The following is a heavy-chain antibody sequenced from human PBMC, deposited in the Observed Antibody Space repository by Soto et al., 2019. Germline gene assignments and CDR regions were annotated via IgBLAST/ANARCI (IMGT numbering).Heavy chain of an antibody. D-gene: IGHD6-19*01. CDR3: ARRYGWLYFDY. Sequence: SETLSLTCTVSGDSISSSNYFWGWIRQPPGKGLEWIGTIFYSGSTYYNPSLKSRVTISVDTSKNQFSLRLISVTAAVTALYYCARRYGWLYFDYWGQGSLVTVSS. CDR1: GDSISSSNYF. J-gene: IGHJ4*02. CDR2: IFYSGST. V-gene: IGHV4-39*01.